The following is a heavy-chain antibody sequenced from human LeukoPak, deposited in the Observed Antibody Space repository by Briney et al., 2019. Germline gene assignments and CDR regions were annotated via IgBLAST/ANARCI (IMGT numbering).Heavy chain of an antibody. J-gene: IGHJ6*02. CDR3: ARTVTGRSPYYYYGMDV. CDR1: GGSISSYY. CDR2: IYYSGST. Sequence: PSETLSLTCTVSGGSISSYYWSWIRQPPGKGLEWIGYIYYSGSTNYNPSLKSRVTISVDTSENQFSLKLSSVTAADTAVYYCARTVTGRSPYYYYGMDVWGQGTTVTVSS. D-gene: IGHD4-11*01. V-gene: IGHV4-59*08.